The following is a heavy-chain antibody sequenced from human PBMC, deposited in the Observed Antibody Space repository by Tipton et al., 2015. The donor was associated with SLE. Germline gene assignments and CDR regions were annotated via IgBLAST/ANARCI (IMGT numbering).Heavy chain of an antibody. D-gene: IGHD2-15*01. V-gene: IGHV3-53*04. Sequence: SLRLSCAASGFTVSDNHMAWVRQAPGKGLEWVSLIYGGGITYYADSVKGRFIISRRNSLNTLFLQMNTLRPEDTAVYYCAKTVFYYATRELYFDYWGQGALVTVSS. CDR1: GFTVSDNH. J-gene: IGHJ4*02. CDR3: AKTVFYYATRELYFDY. CDR2: IYGGGIT.